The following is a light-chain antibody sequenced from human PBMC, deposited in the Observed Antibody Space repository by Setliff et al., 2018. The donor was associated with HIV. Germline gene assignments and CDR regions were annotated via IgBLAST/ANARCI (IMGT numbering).Light chain of an antibody. CDR2: DVN. Sequence: QSALAQPASVSGSPGQSITISCTGTSSDVGGYNFVCWYQQHPGKAPKLMIYDVNERPSGVSNRFSGSKPGNTASLTISGLQAEDEADYYCSSFTSSTTDVFGTGTKVTVL. J-gene: IGLJ1*01. CDR3: SSFTSSTTDV. V-gene: IGLV2-14*03. CDR1: SSDVGGYNF.